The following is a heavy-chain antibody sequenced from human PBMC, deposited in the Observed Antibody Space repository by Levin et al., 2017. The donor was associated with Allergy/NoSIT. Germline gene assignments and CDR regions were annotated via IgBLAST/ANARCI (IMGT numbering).Heavy chain of an antibody. D-gene: IGHD6-13*01. CDR1: GFTFSSYG. J-gene: IGHJ6*02. Sequence: GGSLRLSCAASGFTFSSYGMHWVRQAPGKGLEWVAVISYDGSNKYYADSVKGRFTISRDNSKNTLYLQMNSLRAEDTAVYYCAKDLGKQQLDYYYYYGMDVWGQGTTVTVSS. CDR3: AKDLGKQQLDYYYYYGMDV. V-gene: IGHV3-30*18. CDR2: ISYDGSNK.